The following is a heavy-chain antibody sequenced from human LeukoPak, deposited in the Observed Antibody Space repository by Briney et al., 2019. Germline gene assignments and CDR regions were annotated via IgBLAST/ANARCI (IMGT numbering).Heavy chain of an antibody. CDR2: ISGSADSP. V-gene: IGHV3-23*01. J-gene: IGHJ4*02. CDR1: GFTFTNFA. CDR3: AKAMATVTSYFDY. D-gene: IGHD4-17*01. Sequence: GGSLRLYCAASGFTFTNFAMNWVRQAPGKGLEWVSAISGSADSPYYADSVKGRFTISGDNSKNTLYLQMNSLRAEDTAVYYCAKAMATVTSYFDYWGQGTLVTVSS.